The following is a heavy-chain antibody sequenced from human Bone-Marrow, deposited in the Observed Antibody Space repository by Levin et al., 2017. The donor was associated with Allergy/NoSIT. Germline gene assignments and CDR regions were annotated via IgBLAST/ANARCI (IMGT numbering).Heavy chain of an antibody. CDR3: ARYGDYLGY. CDR1: GFTFSIYS. V-gene: IGHV3-21*04. CDR2: ISSSGSDM. J-gene: IGHJ4*02. Sequence: PGGSLRLSCTVSGFTFSIYSINWVRQAPGKGLEWVSSISSSGSDMYYVDSVRGRFTISRDNAKNSLTLQMNSLRAEDTAMYYCARYGDYLGYWGQGTLVTVSS. D-gene: IGHD4-17*01.